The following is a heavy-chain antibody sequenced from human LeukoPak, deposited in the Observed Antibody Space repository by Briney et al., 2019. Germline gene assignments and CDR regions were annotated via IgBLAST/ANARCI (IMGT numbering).Heavy chain of an antibody. D-gene: IGHD1-14*01. CDR3: SKDPVPHGNGLYWFDP. J-gene: IGHJ5*02. CDR2: ISGSGAKT. V-gene: IGHV3-23*01. Sequence: GGSLRLSCAASGFTFSNYAVSWVRQAPGKGLECVSGISGSGAKTYYADSVKGRFTISRDNSRNTLYIQMNSLRVEDTAVYYCSKDPVPHGNGLYWFDPWGQGTLVTVSS. CDR1: GFTFSNYA.